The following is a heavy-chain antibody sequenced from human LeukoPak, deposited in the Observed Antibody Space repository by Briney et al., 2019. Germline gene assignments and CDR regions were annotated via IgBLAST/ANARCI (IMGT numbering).Heavy chain of an antibody. CDR2: INWNGGSI. V-gene: IGHV3-20*04. CDR3: ARKPPRGWNDVNGFDI. CDR1: GFTFDDYG. J-gene: IGHJ3*02. D-gene: IGHD1-1*01. Sequence: GGSLRLSCVASGFTFDDYGMSWVRQAPGKGLEWVSDINWNGGSINYADCVKGRFTISRDNAKNSLYLQMNSLRVEDTALYYCARKPPRGWNDVNGFDIWGQGTMVIVSS.